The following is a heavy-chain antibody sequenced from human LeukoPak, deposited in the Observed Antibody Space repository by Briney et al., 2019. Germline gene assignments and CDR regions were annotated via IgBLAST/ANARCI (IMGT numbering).Heavy chain of an antibody. CDR3: AKDRELTYYYYYMDV. V-gene: IGHV3-30*02. Sequence: GGSLRLSCAASGFTFSSYGMHWVRQVQGRGREGGAFIRYDGSNKYYADSVKGRFTISRDNSKNTLYLQMNSLRAEDTAVYYCAKDRELTYYYYYMDVWGKGTTVTVSS. CDR1: GFTFSSYG. D-gene: IGHD1-7*01. CDR2: IRYDGSNK. J-gene: IGHJ6*03.